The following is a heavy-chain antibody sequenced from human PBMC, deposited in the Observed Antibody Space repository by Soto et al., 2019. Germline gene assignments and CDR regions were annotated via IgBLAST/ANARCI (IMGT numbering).Heavy chain of an antibody. CDR1: GGSFSPNY. J-gene: IGHJ4*02. V-gene: IGHV4-59*12. CDR2: IYYGGTT. CDR3: ARGGVDYYDSSGYYFSPYYFDY. D-gene: IGHD3-22*01. Sequence: PSETLSLTCNVSGGSFSPNYWSWIRQPPGKGLEWVGYIYYGGTTSYNPSLKSRVTISLETSKNQFSLRLSSVTAADTAVYYCARGGVDYYDSSGYYFSPYYFDYWGQGTLVTVSS.